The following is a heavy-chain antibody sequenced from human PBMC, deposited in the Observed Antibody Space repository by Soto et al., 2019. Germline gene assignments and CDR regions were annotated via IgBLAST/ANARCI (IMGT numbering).Heavy chain of an antibody. V-gene: IGHV1-8*01. D-gene: IGHD2-15*01. CDR3: ARGLVVVSATYWYFDL. Sequence: QVQLVQSGAEVKKPGASVKVSCKASGYTFTSYDINWVRQAAGQGLEWIGWMNPNNGKAVYAQKFQGRVTMAGNTSISTAYMELSSLRSDDTAVYFCARGLVVVSATYWYFDLWGRGTLVTVSS. CDR1: GYTFTSYD. J-gene: IGHJ2*01. CDR2: MNPNNGKA.